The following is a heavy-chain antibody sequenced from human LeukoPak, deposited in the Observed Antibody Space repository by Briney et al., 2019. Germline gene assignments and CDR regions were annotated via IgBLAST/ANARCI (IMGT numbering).Heavy chain of an antibody. CDR2: IKQDGSEK. CDR3: ARSQYYYDSSGYYHFDY. D-gene: IGHD3-22*01. CDR1: GFTFSSYA. J-gene: IGHJ4*02. Sequence: SGGSLRLSCAASGFTFSSYAMHWVRQAPGKGLEWVANIKQDGSEKYYVDSVKGRFTISRDNAKNSLYLQMNSLRAEDTAVYYCARSQYYYDSSGYYHFDYWGQGTLVTVSS. V-gene: IGHV3-7*01.